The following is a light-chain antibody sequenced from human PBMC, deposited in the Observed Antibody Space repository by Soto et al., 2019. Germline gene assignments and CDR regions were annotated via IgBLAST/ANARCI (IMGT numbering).Light chain of an antibody. CDR2: DVS. Sequence: QSVLTHPASVSGSPGQSIAISCTGTSSDVGAYNYVSWYLQYPGKAPKLVIFDVSFRPSGVSNRFSGSKSRNTASLTISGLQAEDEADYYCKSFTTSDTYVFGTGTKVTVL. CDR3: KSFTTSDTYV. V-gene: IGLV2-14*01. CDR1: SSDVGAYNY. J-gene: IGLJ1*01.